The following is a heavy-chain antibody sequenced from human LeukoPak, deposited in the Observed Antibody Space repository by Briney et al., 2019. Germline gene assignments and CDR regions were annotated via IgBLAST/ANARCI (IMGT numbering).Heavy chain of an antibody. J-gene: IGHJ2*01. CDR2: ISGSGGST. CDR1: GFTFSSYA. D-gene: IGHD3-10*01. CDR3: AKEPLWFGELLSYFDL. V-gene: IGHV3-23*01. Sequence: GGSLRLSCAASGFTFSSYAMSWVRQAPGKGLEWVSAISGSGGSTYYADSVRGRFTISRDNSKNTLYLQMNSLRAEDTAVYYCAKEPLWFGELLSYFDLWGRGTLVTVSS.